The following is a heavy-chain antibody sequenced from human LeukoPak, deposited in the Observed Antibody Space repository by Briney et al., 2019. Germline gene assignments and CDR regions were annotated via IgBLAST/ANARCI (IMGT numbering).Heavy chain of an antibody. Sequence: SETLSLTCTVSGGSISGYYWSWIRQPPGKGLEWIGYIYYSGSTYYNPSLKSRVTISVDTSKNQFSLKLSSVTAADTAVYYCARVPFNYYGSYRFDYWGQGTLVTVSS. CDR2: IYYSGST. CDR3: ARVPFNYYGSYRFDY. J-gene: IGHJ4*02. V-gene: IGHV4-59*08. CDR1: GGSISGYY. D-gene: IGHD3-10*01.